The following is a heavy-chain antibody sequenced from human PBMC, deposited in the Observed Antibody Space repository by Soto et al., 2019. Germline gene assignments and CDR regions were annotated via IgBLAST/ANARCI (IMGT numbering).Heavy chain of an antibody. CDR2: VSYDGSNK. V-gene: IGHV3-30*18. D-gene: IGHD6-13*01. CDR1: GFTFSSYV. CDR3: AKATAAADYQYGVDV. Sequence: GGSLRLSCTASGFTFSSYVMHWVRRAPGKGLEWVAVVSYDGSNKYYADSVKGRFAISRDNSKNTLYLQMNSLRAEDTAMYYCAKATAAADYQYGVDVWGQGTTVTVSS. J-gene: IGHJ6*02.